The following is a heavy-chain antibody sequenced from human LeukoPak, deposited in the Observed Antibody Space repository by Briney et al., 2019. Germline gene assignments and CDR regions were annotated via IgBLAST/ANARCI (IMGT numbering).Heavy chain of an antibody. D-gene: IGHD3-3*01. Sequence: GGSLRLSCAASGFTFSNAWMSWVRQAPGKGLEWVSSISSSSSYIYYADSVKGRFTISRDNAKNSLYLQMNSLRAEDTAMYYCARLFLGGQGTLVTVSS. J-gene: IGHJ4*02. V-gene: IGHV3-21*01. CDR3: ARLFL. CDR2: ISSSSSYI. CDR1: GFTFSNAW.